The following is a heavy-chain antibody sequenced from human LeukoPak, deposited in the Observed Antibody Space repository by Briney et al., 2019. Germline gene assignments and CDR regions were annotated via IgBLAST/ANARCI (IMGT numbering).Heavy chain of an antibody. CDR2: INHSGST. Sequence: SETLSLTCAVYGGSFSGYYWSWIRQPPGKGLEWIGEINHSGSTNYNPSLKSRVTISVDTSKNQFSLKLSSVTAADTAVYYGVRGLDYGDNYNWFDPWGQGTLVTVSS. J-gene: IGHJ5*02. CDR3: VRGLDYGDNYNWFDP. CDR1: GGSFSGYY. D-gene: IGHD4-17*01. V-gene: IGHV4-34*01.